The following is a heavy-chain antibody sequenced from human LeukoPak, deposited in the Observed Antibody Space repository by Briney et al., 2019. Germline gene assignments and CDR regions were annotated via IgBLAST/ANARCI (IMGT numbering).Heavy chain of an antibody. V-gene: IGHV4-39*01. CDR2: IYYSGST. Sequence: SETLSLTCTVSGGSISSSSYYWGWIRQPPGKGLEWIGSIYYSGSTYYNPSLKSRVTISVDPSKNQFSLKLSSVTAADTAVYYCARHCSSTSCLFDYWGQGTLVTVSS. CDR3: ARHCSSTSCLFDY. D-gene: IGHD2-2*01. J-gene: IGHJ4*02. CDR1: GGSISSSSYY.